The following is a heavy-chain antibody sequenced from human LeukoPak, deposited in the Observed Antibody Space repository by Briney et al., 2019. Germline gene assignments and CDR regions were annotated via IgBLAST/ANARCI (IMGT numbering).Heavy chain of an antibody. Sequence: GGSLRLSCEGSAFIFSGHWMNWVRQAPGKGLEWVSSISSSSSYIYYADSVKGRFTISRDNAKNSLYLQMNSLRAEDTGVYYCARKRAFDLWGQGTLVTVSS. CDR2: ISSSSSYI. V-gene: IGHV3-21*01. J-gene: IGHJ4*02. CDR3: ARKRAFDL. CDR1: AFIFSGHW.